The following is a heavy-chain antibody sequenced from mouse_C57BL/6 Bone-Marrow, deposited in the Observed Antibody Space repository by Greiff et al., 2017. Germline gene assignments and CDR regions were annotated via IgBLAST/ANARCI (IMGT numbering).Heavy chain of an antibody. V-gene: IGHV5-6*01. CDR2: ISSGGSYT. Sequence: EVKLMESGGDLVKPGGSLKLSCAASGFTFSSYGMSWVRQTPDKRLEWVATISSGGSYTYYPDSVKGRFTISRDNAKNTLYLQMSRLKSEDTAMYYGARLYDGYSFDYWGQGTTLTVSS. J-gene: IGHJ2*01. CDR3: ARLYDGYSFDY. CDR1: GFTFSSYG. D-gene: IGHD2-3*01.